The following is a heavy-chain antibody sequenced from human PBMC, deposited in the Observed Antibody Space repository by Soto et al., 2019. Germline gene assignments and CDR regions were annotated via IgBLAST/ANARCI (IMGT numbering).Heavy chain of an antibody. CDR1: GFTFSSYG. Sequence: QVQLVESGGGVVQPGRSLRLSCAASGFTFSSYGMHWVRQAPGKGLEWVAVISYDGSNKYYEDSVKGRFTISRDTSKNPLYLQMNSLRAEDTAVYYCAKTLSGYSYDPSGNYHYGMDVWGQGTTVTVSS. CDR3: AKTLSGYSYDPSGNYHYGMDV. V-gene: IGHV3-30*18. CDR2: ISYDGSNK. J-gene: IGHJ6*02. D-gene: IGHD5-18*01.